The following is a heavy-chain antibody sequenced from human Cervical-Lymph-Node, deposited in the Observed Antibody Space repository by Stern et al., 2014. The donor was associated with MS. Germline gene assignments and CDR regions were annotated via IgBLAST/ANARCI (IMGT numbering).Heavy chain of an antibody. J-gene: IGHJ4*02. D-gene: IGHD4-11*01. Sequence: QMQLVQSGAEVKKPGASVNVSCKTSGYTFTYYAISWIRQAPGQGLEWGGWIRPYNGNTNFVQKLQGRVAMTTDTSTSTAYMELRSLRSDDTAVYYCARDDDYTRRAIDYWGQGTLVTVSS. CDR3: ARDDDYTRRAIDY. CDR2: IRPYNGNT. V-gene: IGHV1-18*01. CDR1: GYTFTYYA.